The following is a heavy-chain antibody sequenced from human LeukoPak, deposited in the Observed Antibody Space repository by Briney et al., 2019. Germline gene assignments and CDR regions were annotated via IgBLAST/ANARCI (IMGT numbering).Heavy chain of an antibody. D-gene: IGHD3-3*01. Sequence: GGSLRLSCAASGFTFSSYAMSWVRQAPGKGLEWVSAISGSGGSTYYADSVKGRFTISRDNSKNTLYLQMNSLRAEDTAVYYCAKGRFLEWLLDHHFDYWGQGTLVTVSS. V-gene: IGHV3-23*01. J-gene: IGHJ4*02. CDR3: AKGRFLEWLLDHHFDY. CDR2: ISGSGGST. CDR1: GFTFSSYA.